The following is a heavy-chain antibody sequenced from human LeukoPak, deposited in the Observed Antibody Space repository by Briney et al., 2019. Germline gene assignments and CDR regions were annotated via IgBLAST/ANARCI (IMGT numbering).Heavy chain of an antibody. CDR1: GYTFTGYY. J-gene: IGHJ4*02. V-gene: IGHV1-18*04. CDR3: ARESNGGYGFDY. D-gene: IGHD5-12*01. Sequence: ASVKVSCKASGYTFTGYYIHWVRQAPGQGLEWMGWISAQNGNTNYVQQFLGRVTMTRDTSASTAYMELRSLKSDDTAVYYCARESNGGYGFDYWGQGTLVTVAS. CDR2: ISAQNGNT.